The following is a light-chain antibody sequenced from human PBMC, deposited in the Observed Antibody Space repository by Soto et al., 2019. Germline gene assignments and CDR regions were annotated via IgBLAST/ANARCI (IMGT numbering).Light chain of an antibody. J-gene: IGKJ1*01. CDR3: QQYGSSPQT. CDR1: QSVTSNY. Sequence: EVVLTKSPGTLSLAPGERATLSCRASQSVTSNYLAWYQQKPGQAPRLLIYGVSSRATGIPDRFSGSGSGTDFTLTISRLEPEDFAVYYCQQYGSSPQTFGQGTNVDIK. V-gene: IGKV3-20*01. CDR2: GVS.